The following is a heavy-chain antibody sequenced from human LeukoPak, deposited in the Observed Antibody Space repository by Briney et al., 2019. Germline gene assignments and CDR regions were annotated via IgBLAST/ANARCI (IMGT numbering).Heavy chain of an antibody. CDR3: ARDKTMVRGVIVWFDP. CDR2: INPNSGGT. Sequence: GASVKVSCKASGYTFTGYYMHWVRQAPGQGLEWMGWINPNSGGTNYAQKFQGRVTMTRDTSISTAYMGLSRLRSDDTAVYYCARDKTMVRGVIVWFDPWGQGTPVTVSS. D-gene: IGHD3-10*01. CDR1: GYTFTGYY. V-gene: IGHV1-2*02. J-gene: IGHJ5*02.